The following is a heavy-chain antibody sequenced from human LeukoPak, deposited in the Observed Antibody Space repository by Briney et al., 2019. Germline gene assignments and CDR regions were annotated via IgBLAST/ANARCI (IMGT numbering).Heavy chain of an antibody. D-gene: IGHD4-11*01. CDR1: GFTFSSSA. CDR3: AKSDYTKKGGAFHI. J-gene: IGHJ3*02. CDR2: ISGSDSST. Sequence: GGSLRLSCAASGFTFSSSAMDWVRQAPGKGLEWVSVISGSDSSTYYADSVKGRFTISRDNSKNALYLQMNSLRAEDTAVYYCAKSDYTKKGGAFHIWGQGTMVTVSS. V-gene: IGHV3-23*01.